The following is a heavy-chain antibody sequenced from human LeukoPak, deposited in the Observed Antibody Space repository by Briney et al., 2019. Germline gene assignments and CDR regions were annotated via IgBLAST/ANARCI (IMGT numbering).Heavy chain of an antibody. V-gene: IGHV1-46*01. J-gene: IGHJ6*02. CDR2: INPSGGST. CDR3: ARWWDDGSGYSYNYGMDV. CDR1: GYTFTSYY. D-gene: IGHD3-22*01. Sequence: ASVKVYCKASGYTFTSYYMHWVRQAPGQGLEWMGVINPSGGSTSYAQKFQGRVTLTRDTSTSIVYMELSSLRSEDTAVYYCARWWDDGSGYSYNYGMDVWGQGTTVTVSS.